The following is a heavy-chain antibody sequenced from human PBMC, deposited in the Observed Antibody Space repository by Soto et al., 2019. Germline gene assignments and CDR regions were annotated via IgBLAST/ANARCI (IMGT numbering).Heavy chain of an antibody. Sequence: QGQLVASGGGVVQPGGSLRLSCAASGFVFSAYGIHWVRHSADKGLQWVATISDDGRKEYYADSVKGRFSVSRDNSKKTLSLQMNNLESGDSGLYSCANGTPGIPFDLWGQGTMVAVSS. CDR3: ANGTPGIPFDL. J-gene: IGHJ3*01. V-gene: IGHV3-33*05. CDR2: ISDDGRKE. D-gene: IGHD2-8*01. CDR1: GFVFSAYG.